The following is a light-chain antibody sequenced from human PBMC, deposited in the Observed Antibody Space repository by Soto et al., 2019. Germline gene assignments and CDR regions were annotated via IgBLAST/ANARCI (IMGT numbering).Light chain of an antibody. CDR2: DAS. CDR3: QQYGSSPPLT. CDR1: QSVSSSD. Sequence: EIVLTQSPATLSLSPGERATLSCGASQSVSSSDLAWYQQKPGLAPRLLIYDASSRATGIPDRFSGSGSGTDFTLTIIRLEPEDFAVYYCQQYGSSPPLTFGGGTKVEIK. J-gene: IGKJ4*01. V-gene: IGKV3D-20*01.